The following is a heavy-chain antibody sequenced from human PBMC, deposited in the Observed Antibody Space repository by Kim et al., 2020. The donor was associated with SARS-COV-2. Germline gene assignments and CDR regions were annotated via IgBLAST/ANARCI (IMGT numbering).Heavy chain of an antibody. CDR2: INWNSATI. V-gene: IGHV3-9*01. CDR3: AKGSTTGTITYGMDV. CDR1: GFRFGYYA. Sequence: LSLTCGASGFRFGYYAMHWVRQAPGKGLEWVAGINWNSATISYADSVKGRFTISRDNAKNSLYLQMNTLRSDDTAFYCAKGSTTGTITYGMDVWGQG. D-gene: IGHD1-1*01. J-gene: IGHJ6*02.